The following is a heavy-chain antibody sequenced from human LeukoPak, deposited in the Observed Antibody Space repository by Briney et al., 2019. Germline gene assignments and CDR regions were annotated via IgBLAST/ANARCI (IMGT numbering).Heavy chain of an antibody. CDR2: INHSGRT. CDR3: ARAPSGEVESATRGDYFDY. J-gene: IGHJ4*02. Sequence: PSETLSLTCAVYGGSFSGYYWSWIRQPPGEGLEWIGEINHSGRTSFNPSLKSRVTISVDTSKNQFSLKMTSLTAADTAVHHCARAPSGEVESATRGDYFDYWGQGTLVTVPS. V-gene: IGHV4-34*01. CDR1: GGSFSGYY. D-gene: IGHD7-27*01.